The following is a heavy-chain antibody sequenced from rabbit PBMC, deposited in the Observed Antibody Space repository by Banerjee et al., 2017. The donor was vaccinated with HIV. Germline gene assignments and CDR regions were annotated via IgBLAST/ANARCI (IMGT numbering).Heavy chain of an antibody. J-gene: IGHJ4*01. CDR2: IDTSSGNT. CDR3: ARDLAGVIGWTV. Sequence: QSLEESGGDLVKPGASLTLTCTASEFSFSVKYWMCWVRQAPGKGLEWIACIDTSSGNTYYASWAKGRFTISKTSSTTVTLQMTSLTAADTATYFCARDLAGVIGWTVWGPGTLVTVS. V-gene: IGHV1S40*01. CDR1: EFSFSVKYW. D-gene: IGHD4-1*01.